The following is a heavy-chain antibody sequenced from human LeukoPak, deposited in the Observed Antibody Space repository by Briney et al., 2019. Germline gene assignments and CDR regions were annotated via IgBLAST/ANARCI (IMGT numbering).Heavy chain of an antibody. V-gene: IGHV1-18*01. J-gene: IGHJ4*02. CDR1: GYTFTSYG. CDR3: ARDVGRSYDLDY. Sequence: ASVKVSCKASGYTFTSYGISWVRQAPGQGLERMGWISAYNGNTDYAQSLQGRVTMTIDTSTSTVYMELRSLRSDDTAVYYCARDVGRSYDLDYWGQGTLVTVSS. D-gene: IGHD3-16*01. CDR2: ISAYNGNT.